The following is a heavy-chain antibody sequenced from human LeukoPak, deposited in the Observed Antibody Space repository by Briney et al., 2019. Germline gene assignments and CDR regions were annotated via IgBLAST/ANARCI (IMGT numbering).Heavy chain of an antibody. J-gene: IGHJ1*01. CDR1: GGSINTYF. D-gene: IGHD6-19*01. CDR2: IYYSGST. Sequence: SETLSLTCTVSGGSINTYFWSWIRQPPGKGLEWIGYIYYSGSTNYNPSLKSRVTISVDTSKNQFSLKLSSVTAADTAVYYCARGVTGGWYGDFQHWGQGTLVSVSS. V-gene: IGHV4-59*01. CDR3: ARGVTGGWYGDFQH.